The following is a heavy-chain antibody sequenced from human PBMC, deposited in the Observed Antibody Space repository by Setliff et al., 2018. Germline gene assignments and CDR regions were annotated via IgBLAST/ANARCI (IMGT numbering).Heavy chain of an antibody. CDR3: ARALGGNYFDY. CDR2: ISSSGSLT. Sequence: VGSLRLSCAASGFTFSDHYMTWIRQAPGKGLEWVSYISSSGSLTLYADSVRGRFSISRDNIKDSLYLQMNSLRSEDTAVYYCARALGGNYFDYWGPGILVTVSS. D-gene: IGHD2-15*01. J-gene: IGHJ4*02. CDR1: GFTFSDHY. V-gene: IGHV3-11*01.